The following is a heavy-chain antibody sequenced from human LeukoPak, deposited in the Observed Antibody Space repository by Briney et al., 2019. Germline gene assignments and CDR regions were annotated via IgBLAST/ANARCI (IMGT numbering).Heavy chain of an antibody. CDR1: GGSFSGYY. CDR3: ARDGAWEQYETPLGY. Sequence: KPSETLSLTCAVYGGSFSGYYWSWIRQPPGKGLEWIGEINHSGSTYYNPSLKSRVTISVDTSKNQFSLKLSSVTAADTAVYYCARDGAWEQYETPLGYWGQGTLDTVSS. D-gene: IGHD1-26*01. J-gene: IGHJ4*02. CDR2: INHSGST. V-gene: IGHV4-34*01.